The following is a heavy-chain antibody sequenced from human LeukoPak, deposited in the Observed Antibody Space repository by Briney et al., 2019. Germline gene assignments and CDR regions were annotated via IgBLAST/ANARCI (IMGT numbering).Heavy chain of an antibody. CDR1: GGSISSYY. CDR2: IYYSGST. Sequence: SETLSLTCTVSGGSISSYYWSWIRQPPGKGLEWIGYIYYSGSTNYNPSLKSRVTISVDTSKNQFSLKLSSVTAADTAVYYCATTTPRYGSGSYGYYYYGMGVWGQGTTVTVSS. J-gene: IGHJ6*02. V-gene: IGHV4-59*01. CDR3: ATTTPRYGSGSYGYYYYGMGV. D-gene: IGHD3-10*01.